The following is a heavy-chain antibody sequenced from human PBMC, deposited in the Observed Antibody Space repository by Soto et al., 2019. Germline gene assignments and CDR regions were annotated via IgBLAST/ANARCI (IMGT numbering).Heavy chain of an antibody. CDR2: IIPIPNMP. J-gene: IGHJ4*02. CDR1: GGTFFSYT. D-gene: IGHD4-17*01. CDR3: ARDRRRPPYAFDS. V-gene: IGHV1-69*08. Sequence: QVQLVQSGAEVKKPGSSVRVSCKTSGGTFFSYTISWVRQAPGQGLEWMGRIIPIPNMPNYAQKFQGRVTFTADRSTSTAFMALISLRSDDTAVYYCARDRRRPPYAFDSWGQGTLVTVSS.